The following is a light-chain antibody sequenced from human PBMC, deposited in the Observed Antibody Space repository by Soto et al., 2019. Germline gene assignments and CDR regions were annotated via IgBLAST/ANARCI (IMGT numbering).Light chain of an antibody. CDR3: QQSYNTPRT. CDR2: GGS. J-gene: IGKJ1*01. Sequence: DIQMTQSPSSLSASVGDRVTITCRASQNIMSHINWYQHKSGKAPKLLIYGGSSLYSGVPPRFSGSGSGTDFTLTISSLQAEDFGTYSCQQSYNTPRTFGQGTKVEVK. V-gene: IGKV1-39*01. CDR1: QNIMSH.